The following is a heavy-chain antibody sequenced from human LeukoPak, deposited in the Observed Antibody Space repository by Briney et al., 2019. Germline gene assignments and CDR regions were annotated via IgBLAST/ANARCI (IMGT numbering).Heavy chain of an antibody. CDR1: GFTFSSYA. V-gene: IGHV3-23*01. Sequence: GGSLRLSCAASGFTFSSYAMSWVRQAPGKGLDWVSGISGSGGNTYYADSVKGRFTISRDNSKNTLYLQMNSLRAEDTAVYYCAKYCGGDCYASDYWGQGTLVTVSS. CDR2: ISGSGGNT. D-gene: IGHD2-21*02. J-gene: IGHJ4*02. CDR3: AKYCGGDCYASDY.